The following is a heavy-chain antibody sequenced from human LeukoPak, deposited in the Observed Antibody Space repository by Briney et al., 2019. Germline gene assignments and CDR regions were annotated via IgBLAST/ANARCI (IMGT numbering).Heavy chain of an antibody. CDR2: IWYDGSNK. J-gene: IGHJ6*02. V-gene: IGHV3-33*08. CDR3: ARSGYDLYYYYGMDV. CDR1: GFTLSDYH. Sequence: GGSLRLSCAASGFTLSDYHMNWVRQAPGKGLEWVAVIWYDGSNKYYADSVKGRFTISRDNSKNTLYLQMNSLRAEDTAVYHCARSGYDLYYYYGMDVWGQGTTVTVSS. D-gene: IGHD5-12*01.